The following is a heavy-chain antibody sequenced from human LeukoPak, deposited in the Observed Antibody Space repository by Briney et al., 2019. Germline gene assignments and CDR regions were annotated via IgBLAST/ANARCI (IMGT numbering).Heavy chain of an antibody. V-gene: IGHV3-21*04. CDR3: ATSTPFWDYGSSGYYFPQFDN. J-gene: IGHJ4*02. Sequence: GGSLRLSCAASGFTFSSYSMNWVRQAPGKGLEWVSSISSSSSYIYYADSVKGRFTISRDNAKNSLYLQMNSLRAEDTAMYYCATSTPFWDYGSSGYYFPQFDNWGQGTLVTVSS. CDR1: GFTFSSYS. D-gene: IGHD3-22*01. CDR2: ISSSSSYI.